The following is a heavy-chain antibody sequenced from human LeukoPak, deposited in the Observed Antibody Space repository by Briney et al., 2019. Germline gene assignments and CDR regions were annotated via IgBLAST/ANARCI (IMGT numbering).Heavy chain of an antibody. V-gene: IGHV4-38-2*02. CDR2: IYHSGST. J-gene: IGHJ5*02. CDR3: AGTSIAVADH. D-gene: IGHD6-19*01. CDR1: GYSISSGYY. Sequence: SETLSLTCTVSGYSISSGYYWGWIRQPPGKGLEWIGSIYHSGSTYYNPSLKSRVTVSVDTSKNQFSLKLSSVTAADTAVCYCAGTSIAVADHWGQGTLVTVSS.